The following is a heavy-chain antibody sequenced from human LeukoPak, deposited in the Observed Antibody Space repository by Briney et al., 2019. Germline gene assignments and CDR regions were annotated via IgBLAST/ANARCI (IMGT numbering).Heavy chain of an antibody. D-gene: IGHD3-22*01. V-gene: IGHV3-23*01. CDR1: GFTFSNYA. J-gene: IGHJ4*02. CDR2: ITGSGGGT. CDR3: AKERSDSNDYYNFDY. Sequence: GGSLRLSRAASGFTFSNYAMTWIRQGPGKGLEWVAGITGSGGGTNYADSVRGRFTISRDNSRDTVYLQMNSLRAEDTAVYYCAKERSDSNDYYNFDYWGQGALVTVSS.